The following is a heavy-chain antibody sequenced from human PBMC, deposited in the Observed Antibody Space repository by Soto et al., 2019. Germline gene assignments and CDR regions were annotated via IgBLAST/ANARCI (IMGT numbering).Heavy chain of an antibody. Sequence: SETLSLTCTVSGGSISSYYWSWIRQPPGKGLEWIGYIYYSGSTNYNPSLKSRVTISVDTSKNQFSLKLSSVTAADTAVYYCARVHYDFWSGYPCYFDYWGQGTLVTVSS. J-gene: IGHJ4*02. CDR3: ARVHYDFWSGYPCYFDY. V-gene: IGHV4-59*01. CDR2: IYYSGST. D-gene: IGHD3-3*01. CDR1: GGSISSYY.